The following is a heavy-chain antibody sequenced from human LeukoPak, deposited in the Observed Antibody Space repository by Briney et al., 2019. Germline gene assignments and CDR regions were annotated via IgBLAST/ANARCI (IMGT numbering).Heavy chain of an antibody. J-gene: IGHJ4*02. Sequence: GGSLRLSCAASGFTFSNAWMSWVRQAPGKGLEWVSVIYSGGNTYHADSVKGRFTISRDNSKNTLYLQMNSLRDEDTAVYYCAREGPNYFDYWGQGTLVTVSS. V-gene: IGHV3-53*01. CDR2: IYSGGNT. CDR3: AREGPNYFDY. CDR1: GFTFSNAW.